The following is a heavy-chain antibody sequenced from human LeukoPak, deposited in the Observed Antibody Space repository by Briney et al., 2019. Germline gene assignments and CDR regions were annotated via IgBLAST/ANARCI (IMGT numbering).Heavy chain of an antibody. V-gene: IGHV5-51*01. D-gene: IGHD3-22*01. CDR2: IYPGDSDI. Sequence: HGESLQISCQGSGSRFTSYWIGWVRQVPGKGLEWMGIIYPGDSDIRYSPSFQGQVTISADKSISTAYLQWSGLKASDTAMYYCARGRTGARYYYDSSGYSQHDAFDIWGQGTMVTVSS. CDR3: ARGRTGARYYYDSSGYSQHDAFDI. CDR1: GSRFTSYW. J-gene: IGHJ3*02.